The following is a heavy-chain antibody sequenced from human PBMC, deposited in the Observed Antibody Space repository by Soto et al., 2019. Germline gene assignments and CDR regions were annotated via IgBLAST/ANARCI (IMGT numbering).Heavy chain of an antibody. CDR1: GGSISSGDYY. J-gene: IGHJ5*02. CDR3: ARVVVAANWFDP. V-gene: IGHV4-30-4*01. Sequence: SETLSLTCTVSGGSISSGDYYWSWIRQPPGKGLEWIGYIYYSGSTYYNPSLKSRVTISVDTFKNQFSLKLSSVTAADTAVYYCARVVVAANWFDPWGQGTLVTVSS. D-gene: IGHD2-15*01. CDR2: IYYSGST.